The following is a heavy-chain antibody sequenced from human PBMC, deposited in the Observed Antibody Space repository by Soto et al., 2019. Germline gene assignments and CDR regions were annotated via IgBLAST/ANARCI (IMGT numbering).Heavy chain of an antibody. V-gene: IGHV4-39*07. J-gene: IGHJ4*02. CDR2: IYYSGST. CDR3: ARAPYDSNSYYYILGDY. D-gene: IGHD3-22*01. Sequence: PSETLSLTCTVSGGSISSSSYYWGWIRQPPGKGLEWIGSIYYSGSTYYNPSLKSRVTISVDTSKNQFSLKLSSVTAADTAVYYCARAPYDSNSYYYILGDYWGQGTLVTVSS. CDR1: GGSISSSSYY.